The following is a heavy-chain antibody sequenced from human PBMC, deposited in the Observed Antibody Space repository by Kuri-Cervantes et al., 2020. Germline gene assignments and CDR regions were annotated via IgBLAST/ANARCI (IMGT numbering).Heavy chain of an antibody. CDR2: IRSKAYGGTT. V-gene: IGHV3-49*04. CDR1: GFTFGDYA. D-gene: IGHD3-16*01. Sequence: GESLKISCTASGFTFGDYAMSWVRQAPGKGLEWVGFIRSKAYGGTTEYAASVKGRFTISRDDSKSIAYLQMNSLKTEDTAVYYCTRAGLGYWGQGTLVTVSS. CDR3: TRAGLGY. J-gene: IGHJ4*02.